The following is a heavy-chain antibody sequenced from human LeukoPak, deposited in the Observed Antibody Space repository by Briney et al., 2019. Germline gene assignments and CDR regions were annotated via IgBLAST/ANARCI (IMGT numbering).Heavy chain of an antibody. CDR2: ISWRSSDI. D-gene: IGHD1-26*01. CDR1: GFTLSN. Sequence: GGSLRLSCVASGFTLSNMKWVRQAPGKRLEWVSSISWRSSDIKYADSVKGRFTISRDIDKNSLYLQMSSLRTEDTAIYYCARNTEWELRDWGQGILVTVSS. J-gene: IGHJ4*02. V-gene: IGHV3-21*04. CDR3: ARNTEWELRD.